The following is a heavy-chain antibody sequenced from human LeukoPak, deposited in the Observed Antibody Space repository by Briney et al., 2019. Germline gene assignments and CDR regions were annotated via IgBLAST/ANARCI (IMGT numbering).Heavy chain of an antibody. D-gene: IGHD3-22*01. Sequence: GGSLRLSCAASGFTFSSYWMSWVRQAPGKGLEWVANIKQDGSEKYYVDSVKGRFTISRDNAKNSLYLQMNSLRAEDTAVYYCVRESGSYTGAHYYDSSGYYYAYRGTDCGMDVWGQGTTVTVSS. CDR2: IKQDGSEK. J-gene: IGHJ6*02. V-gene: IGHV3-7*01. CDR3: VRESGSYTGAHYYDSSGYYYAYRGTDCGMDV. CDR1: GFTFSSYW.